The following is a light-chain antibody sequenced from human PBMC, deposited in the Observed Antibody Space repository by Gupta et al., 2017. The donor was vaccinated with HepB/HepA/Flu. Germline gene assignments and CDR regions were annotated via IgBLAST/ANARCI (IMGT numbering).Light chain of an antibody. CDR1: QSVSTY. Sequence: EVVLTQSPATLSLSPGERATLSCRASQSVSTYLAWYKQKPGQPPRLLIYDASNRDTGIPARFSGSGYGTDFPLTISSREPEDFAVYYCQQRSNWPPITFGRGTKVDIK. CDR2: DAS. V-gene: IGKV3-11*01. CDR3: QQRSNWPPIT. J-gene: IGKJ4*01.